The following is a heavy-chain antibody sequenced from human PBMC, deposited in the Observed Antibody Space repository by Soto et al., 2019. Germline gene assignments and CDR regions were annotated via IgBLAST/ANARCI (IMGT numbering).Heavy chain of an antibody. D-gene: IGHD2-2*01. J-gene: IGHJ3*02. CDR1: GFTFISYA. V-gene: IGHV3-23*01. CDR2: ISGSGGST. CDR3: AKDQEDIVVVPAAMGRVAFDI. Sequence: VGSLRLSCTASGFTFISYAMSWVRQAPGKGLEWVSAISGSGGSTYYADSVKGRFTISRDNSKNTLYLQMNSLRAEDTAVYYCAKDQEDIVVVPAAMGRVAFDIWGQGTMVTVSS.